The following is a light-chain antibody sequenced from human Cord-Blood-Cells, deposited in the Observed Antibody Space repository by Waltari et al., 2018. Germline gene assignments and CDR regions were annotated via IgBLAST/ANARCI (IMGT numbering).Light chain of an antibody. CDR2: SNN. Sequence: QSVLTQPPSASGAPGPRVTIPCSGSSSNIGSNTVNWYQQLPGTAPKLLIYSNNQRPSGVPDRFSGSKSGTSASLAISGLQSEDEADYYCAAWDDSLNAWVFGGGTKLTVL. V-gene: IGLV1-44*01. J-gene: IGLJ3*02. CDR3: AAWDDSLNAWV. CDR1: SSNIGSNT.